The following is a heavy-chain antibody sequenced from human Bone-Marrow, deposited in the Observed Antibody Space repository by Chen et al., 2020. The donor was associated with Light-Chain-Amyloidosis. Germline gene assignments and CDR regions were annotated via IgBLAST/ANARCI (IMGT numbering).Heavy chain of an antibody. Sequence: VQLVEPGGAVVQPGGFPGDSFVGSGITFSSYAMTWVRQAPGKGLEWVSVARGGDGPTYNADAGRGRFTIYRDNSKNTLYLQMNSLRAEDTAVYYCAKDRCTSISCSDFDYWGQGTLVTVSS. CDR2: ARGGDGPT. CDR1: GITFSSYA. D-gene: IGHD2-2*01. CDR3: AKDRCTSISCSDFDY. J-gene: IGHJ4*02. V-gene: IGHV3-23*04.